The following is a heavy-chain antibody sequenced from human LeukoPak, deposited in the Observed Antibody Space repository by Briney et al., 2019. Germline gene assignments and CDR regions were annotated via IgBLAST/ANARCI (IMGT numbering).Heavy chain of an antibody. Sequence: SETLSLTCAVSGASIRSYDWSWIRQPPGKGLEWIGGIYNSGGTNDNPSLKSRVSISLDTSKNQFSLTLTSVTAADTAVYFCARGLVVMDAFDIWGQGTMVTVSS. CDR2: IYNSGGT. J-gene: IGHJ3*02. CDR1: GASIRSYD. CDR3: ARGLVVMDAFDI. D-gene: IGHD2-21*01. V-gene: IGHV4-59*01.